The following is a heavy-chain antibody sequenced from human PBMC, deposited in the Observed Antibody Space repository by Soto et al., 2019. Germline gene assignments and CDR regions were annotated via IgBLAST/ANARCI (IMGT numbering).Heavy chain of an antibody. CDR1: GYTFTSYA. J-gene: IGHJ4*02. CDR2: INAGNGNT. CDR3: ARVRASIAARLGPGDY. V-gene: IGHV1-3*01. Sequence: QVQLVQSGAEVKKTGASVKVSCKASGYTFTSYAMHWVRQAPGQRLEWMGWINAGNGNTKYSQKFQGRVTITRDTSASTAYMELSSLRSEDTAVYYCARVRASIAARLGPGDYWGQGTLVTVSS. D-gene: IGHD6-6*01.